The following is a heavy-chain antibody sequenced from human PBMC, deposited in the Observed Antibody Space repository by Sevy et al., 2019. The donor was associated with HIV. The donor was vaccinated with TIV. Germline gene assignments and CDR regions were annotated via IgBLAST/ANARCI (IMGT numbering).Heavy chain of an antibody. CDR3: AKVTYYYDSRGHPNYYFDY. CDR2: IYNNGNT. J-gene: IGHJ4*02. Sequence: SETLSLTCTVSGGSITSYYWSWIRQPPGNGLEWIGHIYNNGNTNYNPSLRSRVTISVDRSKNQFSLKLSSVTAADTAVYYCAKVTYYYDSRGHPNYYFDYWGQGTLVTVSS. D-gene: IGHD3-22*01. CDR1: GGSITSYY. V-gene: IGHV4-59*13.